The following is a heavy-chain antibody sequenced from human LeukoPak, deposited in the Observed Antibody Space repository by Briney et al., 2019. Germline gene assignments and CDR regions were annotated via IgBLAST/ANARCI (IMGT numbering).Heavy chain of an antibody. V-gene: IGHV3-20*04. Sequence: GGSLRLSCAASGFTFDHYGLSWVRQAPGKGLEWVSSINWNGGRTGYADSVKGRFTISRDNAKNSLYLQMNSLRAEDTALYYCARGWTGDPAPYFFDYWGQGTLVTVSS. CDR3: ARGWTGDPAPYFFDY. D-gene: IGHD3/OR15-3a*01. J-gene: IGHJ4*02. CDR2: INWNGGRT. CDR1: GFTFDHYG.